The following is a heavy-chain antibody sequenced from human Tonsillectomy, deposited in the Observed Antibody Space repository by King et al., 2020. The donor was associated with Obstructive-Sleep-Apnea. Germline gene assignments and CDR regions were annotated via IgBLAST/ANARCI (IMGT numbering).Heavy chain of an antibody. Sequence: VQLVESGAEVKKPGESLKISCKVSGYSFTTYWICWVRQMPGKGLEWMGSIYPGDSDTRYIPSFQGPVTISADKSNSTAYLHGSSLKGSDNAIYYCARRNCAWFLDIWGRGTLVTVSS. CDR2: IYPGDSDT. D-gene: IGHD1-20*01. CDR1: GYSFTTYW. V-gene: IGHV5-51*01. J-gene: IGHJ2*01. CDR3: ARRNCAWFLDI.